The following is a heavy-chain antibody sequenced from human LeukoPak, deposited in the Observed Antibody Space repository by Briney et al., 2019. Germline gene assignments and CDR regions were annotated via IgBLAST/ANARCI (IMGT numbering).Heavy chain of an antibody. CDR1: GGSISSTNW. J-gene: IGHJ3*01. Sequence: SVTLSLTCAGSGGSISSTNWWSWVRQPPGKGLEWIGEIYHSGNTNYTPSLNSRFTMAVDKSKNQFSLKLTSVTAADTAVYFCARDCSGDRVSCPTTGHDVFDGWGQGTTVSAS. D-gene: IGHD2-15*01. CDR2: IYHSGNT. CDR3: ARDCSGDRVSCPTTGHDVFDG. V-gene: IGHV4-4*02.